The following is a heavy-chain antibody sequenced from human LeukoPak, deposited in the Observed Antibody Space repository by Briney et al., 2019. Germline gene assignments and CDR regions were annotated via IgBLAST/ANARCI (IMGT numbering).Heavy chain of an antibody. CDR2: IIPIFGTA. D-gene: IGHD3-10*01. CDR3: ASGALEDGSGSYPFDY. Sequence: ASVKVSFKASGGTFSSYAISWVRQAPGQGLEWMGGIIPIFGTANYAQKFQGRVTITADESTSTAYMELSSLRSEDTAVYYCASGALEDGSGSYPFDYWGQGTLVTVSS. J-gene: IGHJ4*02. V-gene: IGHV1-69*13. CDR1: GGTFSSYA.